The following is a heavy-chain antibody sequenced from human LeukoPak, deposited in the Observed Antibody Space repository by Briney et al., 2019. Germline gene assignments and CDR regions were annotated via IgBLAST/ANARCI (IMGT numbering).Heavy chain of an antibody. D-gene: IGHD3-10*01. J-gene: IGHJ4*02. CDR2: ISSNGGST. CDR3: AREYYGGYVDY. CDR1: GFTFSSFA. V-gene: IGHV3-64*01. Sequence: GGSLRLSCAASGFTFSSFAMHWVRQAPGKGLESVSAISSNGGSTYYANSVRGRFTISRDNSKNTLYLQMGSLRAEDMAVYYCAREYYGGYVDYWGQGALVTVSS.